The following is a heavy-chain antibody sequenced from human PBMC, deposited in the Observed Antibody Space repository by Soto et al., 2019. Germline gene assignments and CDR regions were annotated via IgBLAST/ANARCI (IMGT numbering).Heavy chain of an antibody. D-gene: IGHD3-3*01. V-gene: IGHV4-61*01. CDR1: GDSVSSCSYY. J-gene: IGHJ5*02. CDR2: IYDSGST. Sequence: PSETLSLTCPVSGDSVSSCSYYWSWIRQPPGQGLEWIVYIYDSGSTNYNPSLKSRVTISVDTSKNQFSLKVSSVTAADTAVYYCARGDPITIFGVARGPNWFDPWGQGTLVT. CDR3: ARGDPITIFGVARGPNWFDP.